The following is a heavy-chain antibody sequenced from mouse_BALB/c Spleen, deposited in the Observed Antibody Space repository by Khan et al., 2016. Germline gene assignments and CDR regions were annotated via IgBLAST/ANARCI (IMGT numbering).Heavy chain of an antibody. CDR3: ARGGDSPDDDY. D-gene: IGHD6-1*01. CDR1: GYTFSSNW. V-gene: IGHV1-9*01. J-gene: IGHJ2*01. Sequence: QVQLKQSGAELMKPGASVKISCKATGYTFSSNWIEWVQQRPGHGLEWIGEILPGSGSTKYHETFKGKATVTAETSSNTAYMQLSSLTSEDSAVLYCARGGDSPDDDYWGQGTTLTVSS. CDR2: ILPGSGST.